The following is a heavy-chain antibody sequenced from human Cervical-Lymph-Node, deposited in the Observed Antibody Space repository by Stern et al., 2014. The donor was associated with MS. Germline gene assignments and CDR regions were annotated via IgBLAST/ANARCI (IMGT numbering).Heavy chain of an antibody. CDR3: ARDLIAAAGSEYFDY. CDR1: GYTFTSYY. CDR2: INPSGGST. Sequence: QVQLVHSGAEVKKPGASVKVSCKASGYTFTSYYMHWVRQAPGQWLEWMGIINPSGGSTSYAQKFQGRVTMTRDTSTSTVYMELSSLRSEDTAVYYCARDLIAAAGSEYFDYWGQGTLVTVSS. J-gene: IGHJ4*02. V-gene: IGHV1-46*01. D-gene: IGHD6-13*01.